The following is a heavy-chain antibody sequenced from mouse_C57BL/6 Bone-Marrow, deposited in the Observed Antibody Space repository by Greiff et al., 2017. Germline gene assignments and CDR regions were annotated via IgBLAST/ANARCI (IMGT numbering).Heavy chain of an antibody. CDR1: GYTFTDYE. V-gene: IGHV1-15*01. D-gene: IGHD2-5*01. J-gene: IGHJ4*01. CDR2: IDPETGGT. Sequence: QVQLQQSGAELVRPGASVTLSCKASGYTFTDYEMHWVKQTPVHGLEWIGAIDPETGGTAYNQKFKGKAILTADKSSSTAYMELRSLTSADSAVYYCTRRGSNYNYAMDYWGQGTSGTVSS. CDR3: TRRGSNYNYAMDY.